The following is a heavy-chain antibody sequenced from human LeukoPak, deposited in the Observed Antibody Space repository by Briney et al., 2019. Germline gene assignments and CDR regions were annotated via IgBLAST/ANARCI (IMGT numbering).Heavy chain of an antibody. J-gene: IGHJ5*02. CDR2: IWYDGSNK. V-gene: IGHV3-33*01. CDR3: ARSLTITGYSSSWYGIDP. Sequence: PGRSLRLSCAASGFTFSSYGMHWVRQAPGKGLEWVAVIWYDGSNKYYADSVKGRFTISRDNSKNTLYLQMNSLRAEDTAVYYCARSLTITGYSSSWYGIDPWGQGTLVTVSS. D-gene: IGHD6-13*01. CDR1: GFTFSSYG.